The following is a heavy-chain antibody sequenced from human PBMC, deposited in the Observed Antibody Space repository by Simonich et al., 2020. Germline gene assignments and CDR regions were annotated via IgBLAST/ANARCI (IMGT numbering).Heavy chain of an antibody. CDR1: GYTFTSYD. V-gene: IGHV1-8*03. CDR2: MNPKSGNT. Sequence: QVQLVQSGAEVKKPGASVKVSCKASGYTFTSYDINWVRQATGQGLGGRRWMNPKSGNTGYAKKFQGRVTITRNTSISTAYMELSSLRSEDTAVYYCARTYSGSYYYFDYWGQGTLVTVSS. D-gene: IGHD1-26*01. CDR3: ARTYSGSYYYFDY. J-gene: IGHJ4*02.